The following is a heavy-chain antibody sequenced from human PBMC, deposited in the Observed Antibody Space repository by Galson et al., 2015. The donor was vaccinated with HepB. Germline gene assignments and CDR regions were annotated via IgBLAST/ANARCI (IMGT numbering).Heavy chain of an antibody. V-gene: IGHV3-30*04. D-gene: IGHD6-13*01. CDR1: GFTFSSYA. J-gene: IGHJ6*03. CDR2: ISYDGSNE. CDR3: ARDSIAAAINYYYYMDV. Sequence: SLRLSCAASGFTFSSYAMHWVRQAPGKGLGWVAVISYDGSNEYYADSVKGRFTFSRDNAKNTLYLQMNSLRAEDTAVYYCARDSIAAAINYYYYMDVWGKGTTVTVSS.